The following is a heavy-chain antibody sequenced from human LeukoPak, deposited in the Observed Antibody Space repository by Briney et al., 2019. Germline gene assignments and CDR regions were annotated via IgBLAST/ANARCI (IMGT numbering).Heavy chain of an antibody. Sequence: SETLSLTCTVSGGSISSGGYYWSWVRQPPGKGLEWIGEIYHSGSTNYNPSLKSRVTISVDKSKNQFSLKLSSVTAADTAVYYCASYYGDYSWDHWYFDLWGRGTLVTVSS. D-gene: IGHD4-17*01. CDR1: GGSISSGGYY. V-gene: IGHV4-39*07. CDR2: IYHSGST. J-gene: IGHJ2*01. CDR3: ASYYGDYSWDHWYFDL.